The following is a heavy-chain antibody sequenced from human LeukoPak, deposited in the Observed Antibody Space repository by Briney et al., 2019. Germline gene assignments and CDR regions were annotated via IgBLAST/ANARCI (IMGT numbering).Heavy chain of an antibody. V-gene: IGHV4-34*01. J-gene: IGHJ4*02. Sequence: SETLSITCAVYGGSFSGYYWSWIRQPPGKGLEWIGEINHSGSTNYNPSLKSRVTISVDTSKNQFSLKLSSVTAADTAVYYCARIPKGYCSSTSCYFGFDYWGQGTLVTVSS. CDR3: ARIPKGYCSSTSCYFGFDY. CDR1: GGSFSGYY. CDR2: INHSGST. D-gene: IGHD2-2*01.